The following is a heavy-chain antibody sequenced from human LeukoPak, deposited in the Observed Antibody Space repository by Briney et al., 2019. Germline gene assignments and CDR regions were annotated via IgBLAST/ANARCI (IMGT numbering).Heavy chain of an antibody. V-gene: IGHV4-39*01. CDR1: GGSISSSSYY. Sequence: PSETLSLTCTVSGGSISSSSYYWGWIRQPPGKGLEWIGNIYYSGSTYYNPSLKSRVTISVDTSKNQFSLKLSSVTAADTAVYYCARGAEDIVVVPAAIGPLNYYYYYMDVWGKGTTVTVSS. D-gene: IGHD2-2*02. J-gene: IGHJ6*03. CDR2: IYYSGST. CDR3: ARGAEDIVVVPAAIGPLNYYYYYMDV.